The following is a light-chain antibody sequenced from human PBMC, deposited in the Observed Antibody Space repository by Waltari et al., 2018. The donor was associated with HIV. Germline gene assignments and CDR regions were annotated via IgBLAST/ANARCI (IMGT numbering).Light chain of an antibody. CDR1: QSVSSCY. J-gene: IGKJ1*01. V-gene: IGKV3-20*01. CDR2: GAS. Sequence: IVLTQSAGPLSLSHSERPTPYCRARQSVSSCYLAWYQQNPGQAPRLLIYGASSRATGIPDRFSGSGSGTDFTLTISRLEPEDFAVYYCQQYGSSPWTFGQGTKVEIK. CDR3: QQYGSSPWT.